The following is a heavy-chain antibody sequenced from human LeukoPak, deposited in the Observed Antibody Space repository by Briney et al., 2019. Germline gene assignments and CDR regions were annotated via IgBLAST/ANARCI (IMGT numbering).Heavy chain of an antibody. CDR1: GFTFSSYA. D-gene: IGHD3-10*01. CDR2: ISYDGSNK. CDR3: ARHHYGSGSDDAFDI. V-gene: IGHV3-30*04. J-gene: IGHJ3*02. Sequence: GRSLRLSCAASGFTFSSYAMHWVRQAPGKGLEWVAVISYDGSNKYYADSVKGRFTISRDNSKNTLYLQMSSLRAEDTAVYYCARHHYGSGSDDAFDIWGQGTMVTVSS.